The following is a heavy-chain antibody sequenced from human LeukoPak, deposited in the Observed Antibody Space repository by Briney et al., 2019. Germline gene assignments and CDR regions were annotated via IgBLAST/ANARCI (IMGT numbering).Heavy chain of an antibody. J-gene: IGHJ4*02. D-gene: IGHD3-10*01. CDR1: GGSISTSYY. CDR2: IYYSGST. CDR3: ARHEAGSYYDVNHY. Sequence: TPSETLSLTCTVSGGSISTSYYWAWIRQPPGKGLEWIGSIYYSGSTYYNPSLKSRVTISVDTSKNQFSLRLSSVTAADAAVYYCARHEAGSYYDVNHYWGQGTLVTVSS. V-gene: IGHV4-39*01.